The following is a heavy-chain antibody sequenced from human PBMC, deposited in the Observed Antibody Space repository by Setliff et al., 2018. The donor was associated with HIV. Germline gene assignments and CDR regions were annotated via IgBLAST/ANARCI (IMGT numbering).Heavy chain of an antibody. D-gene: IGHD3-16*01. Sequence: KPSETLSLTCSVSGRSITRSYWSWVRQSPERGLEWIGYVYYSGNTNYNPSLKSRVSLSIDPSKNQFSLKLTSLTAADTAVSYCSRAVGSLGSSMGIDSWGQGTLVTVSS. CDR2: VYYSGNT. CDR3: SRAVGSLGSSMGIDS. CDR1: GRSITRSY. V-gene: IGHV4-59*08. J-gene: IGHJ4*02.